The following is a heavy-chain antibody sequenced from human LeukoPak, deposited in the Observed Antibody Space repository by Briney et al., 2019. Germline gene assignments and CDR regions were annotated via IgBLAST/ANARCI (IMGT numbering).Heavy chain of an antibody. J-gene: IGHJ4*02. CDR1: GDSVSSNSAA. V-gene: IGHV6-1*01. CDR3: ARGPGSGVYYFDY. Sequence: SQTLSLTCGISGDSVSSNSAAWNWIRRSPSRGLEWLGRTYYRSKWYNDYAVSVKSRITINPDTSKNQFSLQLNSVTPEDTAVYYCARGPGSGVYYFDYWGQGTLVTVSS. CDR2: TYYRSKWYN. D-gene: IGHD3-10*01.